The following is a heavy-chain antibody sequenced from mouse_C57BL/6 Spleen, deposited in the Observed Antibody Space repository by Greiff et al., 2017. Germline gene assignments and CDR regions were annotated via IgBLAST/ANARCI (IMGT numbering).Heavy chain of an antibody. J-gene: IGHJ3*01. CDR2: IDPSDSYT. D-gene: IGHD1-3*01. CDR1: GYTFTSYW. CDR3: ASSGGGFAY. V-gene: IGHV1-59*01. Sequence: QVQLQQPGAELVRPGTSVKLSCKASGYTFTSYWMHWVKQRPGQGLEWIGVIDPSDSYTNYNQKFKGKATLTVDTSSSTAYLQLSSLTSEDSAVYYCASSGGGFAYWGQGTLVTVAA.